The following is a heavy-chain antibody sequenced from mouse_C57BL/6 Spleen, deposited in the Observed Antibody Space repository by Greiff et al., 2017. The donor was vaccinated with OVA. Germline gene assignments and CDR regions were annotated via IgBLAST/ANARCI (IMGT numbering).Heavy chain of an antibody. J-gene: IGHJ3*01. CDR2: INPSTGGT. V-gene: IGHV1-42*01. D-gene: IGHD1-1*01. CDR3: AREYGSPFAY. CDR1: GYSFTGYY. Sequence: VQLQQSGPELVKPGASVKISCKASGYSFTGYYMNWVKQSPEKSLEWIGEINPSTGGTTYNQKFKAKATLTVDKSSSTAYMQLKSLTSEDSAVYYCAREYGSPFAYWGQGTLVTVSA.